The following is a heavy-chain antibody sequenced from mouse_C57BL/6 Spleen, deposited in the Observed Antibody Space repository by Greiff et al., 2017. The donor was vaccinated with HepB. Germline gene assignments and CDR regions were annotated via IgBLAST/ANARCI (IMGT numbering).Heavy chain of an antibody. V-gene: IGHV1-80*01. CDR1: GYAFSSYW. Sequence: QVHVKQSGAELVKPGASVKISCKASGYAFSSYWMNWVKQRPGKGLEWIGQIYPGDGDTNYNGKFKGKATLTADKSSSTAYMQLSSLTSEDSAVYFCAKRGIPGYFDYWGQGTTLTVSS. CDR3: AKRGIPGYFDY. J-gene: IGHJ2*01. D-gene: IGHD4-1*01. CDR2: IYPGDGDT.